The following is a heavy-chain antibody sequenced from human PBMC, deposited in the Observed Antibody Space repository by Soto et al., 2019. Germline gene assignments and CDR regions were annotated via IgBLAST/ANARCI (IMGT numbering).Heavy chain of an antibody. CDR1: GRSMISYY. CDR3: AREGDDRHFFFAS. CDR2: IYTGGNT. D-gene: IGHD3-3*01. V-gene: IGHV4-4*07. J-gene: IGHJ4*02. Sequence: PSETLSLTCNVSGRSMISYYWSWIRQPAGKGLEWIGRIYTGGNTNYNPSLKSRVTMSVDTSKSQFSLGLTSVTAADTAVYYCAREGDDRHFFFASWGQGTLVTVSS.